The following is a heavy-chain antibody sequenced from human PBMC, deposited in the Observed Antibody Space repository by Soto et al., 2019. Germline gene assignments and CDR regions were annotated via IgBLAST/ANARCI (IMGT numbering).Heavy chain of an antibody. CDR1: GYSISSGLY. Sequence: SETLSLTCAVSGYSISSGLYWGWIRQPPGKGLEWIGTIYRGGITYYNPSLRSRVTISIDTSKNHFSLRLSSVTATDTAVYFCAIGNPDWFDPWGQGTLVTVSS. CDR3: AIGNPDWFDP. V-gene: IGHV4-38-2*01. CDR2: IYRGGIT. J-gene: IGHJ5*02. D-gene: IGHD1-1*01.